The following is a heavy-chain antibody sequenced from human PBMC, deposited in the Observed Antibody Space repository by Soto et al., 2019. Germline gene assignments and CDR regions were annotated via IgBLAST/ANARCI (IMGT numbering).Heavy chain of an antibody. CDR2: SRNRHSYYTT. CDR3: APSPVDYGDYMGYFDY. J-gene: IGHJ4*02. D-gene: IGHD4-17*01. V-gene: IGHV3-72*01. CDR1: GFTFSDQF. Sequence: EVQLVESGGGLVQPGGSLRLSCAASGFTFSDQFMDWVRQAPGKGLEWVARSRNRHSYYTTEYAASVRGRFTVSRDDSKNSLYLQMSSLKTEDTAVYYCAPSPVDYGDYMGYFDYWGQGTLVTVSS.